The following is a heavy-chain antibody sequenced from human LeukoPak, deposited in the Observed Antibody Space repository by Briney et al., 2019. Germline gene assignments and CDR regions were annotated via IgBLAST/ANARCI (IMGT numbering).Heavy chain of an antibody. CDR1: GGTFSSYA. V-gene: IGHV1-69*13. D-gene: IGHD2-2*01. CDR3: ARDYRYCSSTSCDGFDY. Sequence: SVKVSCKASGGTFSSYAISWVRQAPGQGLEWMGGIIPIFGTANYAQKFQGRVTITADESTSTAYMELSSLRSDDTAVYYCARDYRYCSSTSCDGFDYWGQGTLVTVSS. J-gene: IGHJ4*02. CDR2: IIPIFGTA.